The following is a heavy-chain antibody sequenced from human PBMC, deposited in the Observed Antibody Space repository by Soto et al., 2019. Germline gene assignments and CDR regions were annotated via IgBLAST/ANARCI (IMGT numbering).Heavy chain of an antibody. Sequence: EVQLVESGGGLVQPGGSLRLSCAASGFSFSTYDMNWVRQAPGKGLEWVSYISGGSSRIFYADSVKGRFTISRDNAKNSLYLQMNNLRDEDTGVYYCARVIYGGWSTIKDYYYYAMDVWGQGTTVTVSS. CDR1: GFSFSTYD. CDR2: ISGGSSRI. J-gene: IGHJ6*02. D-gene: IGHD5-12*01. CDR3: ARVIYGGWSTIKDYYYYAMDV. V-gene: IGHV3-48*02.